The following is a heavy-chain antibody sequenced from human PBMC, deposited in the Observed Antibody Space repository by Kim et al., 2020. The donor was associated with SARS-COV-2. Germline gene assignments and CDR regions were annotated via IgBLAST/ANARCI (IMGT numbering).Heavy chain of an antibody. V-gene: IGHV7-4-1*02. J-gene: IGHJ5*02. Sequence: ASVKVSCKASGYTFTSYAMNWARQAPGQGLEWMGWINTNTGNPTYVQGFTGRFVFSLDTSVSTAYLQISSLKAEDTAVYYCARGFGRIVGATGWFDPWGQGTLVTVSS. CDR3: ARGFGRIVGATGWFDP. CDR2: INTNTGNP. D-gene: IGHD1-26*01. CDR1: GYTFTSYA.